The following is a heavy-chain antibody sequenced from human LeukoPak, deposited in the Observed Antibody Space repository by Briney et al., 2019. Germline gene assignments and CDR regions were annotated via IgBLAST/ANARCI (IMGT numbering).Heavy chain of an antibody. J-gene: IGHJ4*02. CDR3: ARVYCSGGNCYHFDY. CDR2: IYSSGTT. V-gene: IGHV4-4*07. CDR1: GGSISNHY. Sequence: SETLSLTCTVSGGSISNHYCSWIRQPAGKGLEWIGRIYSSGTTDYNPSPKSRVVMSVDTSKNQVSLKLSAVTAADTAVYYCARVYCSGGNCYHFDYWGQGTLVTVSS. D-gene: IGHD2-15*01.